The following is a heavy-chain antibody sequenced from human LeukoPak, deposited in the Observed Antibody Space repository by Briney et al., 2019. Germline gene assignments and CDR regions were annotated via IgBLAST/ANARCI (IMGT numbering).Heavy chain of an antibody. Sequence: GGSLRLSCAASGFTFSGSAMHWVRPASGKGLEWVGRIRSKANSYATAYAASVKGRFTISRDDSKNTAYLQMNSLKTEDTAVYYCTGYYYGSGSSFDCWGQGTLVTVSS. D-gene: IGHD3-10*01. J-gene: IGHJ4*02. CDR3: TGYYYGSGSSFDC. CDR2: IRSKANSYAT. V-gene: IGHV3-73*01. CDR1: GFTFSGSA.